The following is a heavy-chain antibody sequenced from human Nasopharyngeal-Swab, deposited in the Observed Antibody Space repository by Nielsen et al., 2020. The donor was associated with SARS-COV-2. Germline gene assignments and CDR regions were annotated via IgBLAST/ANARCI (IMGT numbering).Heavy chain of an antibody. Sequence: GGFLRLSCAASGFTFSSYWMHWVRQAPGKGLVWVSRINSDGSSTSYADSVKGRFTISRDNAKNTLYLQMNSLRAEDTAVYYCTRDFSAAAGSFDIWGQGTMVTVSS. V-gene: IGHV3-74*01. J-gene: IGHJ3*02. CDR1: GFTFSSYW. CDR2: INSDGSST. D-gene: IGHD6-13*01. CDR3: TRDFSAAAGSFDI.